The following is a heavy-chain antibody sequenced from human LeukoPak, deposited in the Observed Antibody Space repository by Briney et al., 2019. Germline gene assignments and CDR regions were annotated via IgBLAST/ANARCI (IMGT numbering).Heavy chain of an antibody. CDR3: ARDTGTVVDY. CDR1: GGSISTYY. CDR2: IHYSGST. D-gene: IGHD4-23*01. V-gene: IGHV4-59*01. Sequence: PSETLSLTCTVSGGSISTYYWSWIRQPPGKGLEWIAYIHYSGSTNYNPSLKSRVTISVDTSKKHLSLKLSSVTAADTAVYYCARDTGTVVDYWGQGTLVTVSS. J-gene: IGHJ4*02.